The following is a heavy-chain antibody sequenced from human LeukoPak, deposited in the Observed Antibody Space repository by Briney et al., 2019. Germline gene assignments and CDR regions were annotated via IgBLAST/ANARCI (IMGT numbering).Heavy chain of an antibody. Sequence: GGSLRLSCAASGFTFSTYWMTWVRQAPGKGLEWVGRIKSKTDGGTTDYAAPMKGRFTISRDDSKNTLYVQMNSLKTKDTAVYYCTAHCSGTSCSGRVDYWGQGTLVTVSS. V-gene: IGHV3-15*01. J-gene: IGHJ4*02. CDR2: IKSKTDGGTT. CDR3: TAHCSGTSCSGRVDY. D-gene: IGHD2-2*01. CDR1: GFTFSTYW.